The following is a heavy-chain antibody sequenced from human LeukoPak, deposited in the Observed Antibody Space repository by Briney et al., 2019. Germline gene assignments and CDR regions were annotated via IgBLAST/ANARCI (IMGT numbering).Heavy chain of an antibody. V-gene: IGHV4-4*07. CDR2: ISASGST. CDR3: AREITVTRPFDY. D-gene: IGHD4-17*01. J-gene: IGHJ4*02. Sequence: SETLSLTCTVPNGSISIYDWSWVRQPAGKGLEWIGRISASGSTNYNPSLKSRVTMSVDTSKNQFSLKLSSVTAADTAVYYCAREITVTRPFDYWGQGTLVTVSS. CDR1: NGSISIYD.